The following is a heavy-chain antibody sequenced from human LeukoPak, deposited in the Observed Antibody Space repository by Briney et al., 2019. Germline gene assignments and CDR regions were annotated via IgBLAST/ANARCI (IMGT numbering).Heavy chain of an antibody. D-gene: IGHD1-26*01. CDR3: ARPSGSYYGFAVLDAFDI. J-gene: IGHJ3*02. Sequence: KHGESLKISCKGSGYSFTSYWIGWVRQMPGKGLEWMGIIYPGDSDTRYSPSFQGQVTISADKSISTAYLQWSSLKASDTAMYYCARPSGSYYGFAVLDAFDIWGQGTMVTVSS. V-gene: IGHV5-51*01. CDR1: GYSFTSYW. CDR2: IYPGDSDT.